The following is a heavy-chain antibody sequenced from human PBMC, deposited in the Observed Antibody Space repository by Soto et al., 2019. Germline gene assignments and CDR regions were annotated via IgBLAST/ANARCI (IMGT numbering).Heavy chain of an antibody. CDR3: ARDMGAKSFDY. V-gene: IGHV3-33*01. CDR1: GFTFSIYC. D-gene: IGHD3-16*01. Sequence: PGVSXRLSCAASGFTFSIYCMHWVRQAPGKGLEWVAVIWYDGSNKYYADSVNGRFTISRDNSKNTLYLQMNSLRAEDTAVYYCARDMGAKSFDYWGQGTLVTVSS. CDR2: IWYDGSNK. J-gene: IGHJ4*02.